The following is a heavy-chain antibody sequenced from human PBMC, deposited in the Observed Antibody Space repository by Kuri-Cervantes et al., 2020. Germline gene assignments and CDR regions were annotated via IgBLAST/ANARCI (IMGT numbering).Heavy chain of an antibody. D-gene: IGHD6-13*01. V-gene: IGHV4-34*01. CDR1: GGSISGYY. Sequence: SETLSLTCTVSGGSISGYYWSWIRQPPGKGLEWIGEINHSGSTNHNPSLKSRVTISVDTSKNQFSLKLSSVTAADTAVYYCARAPYSSSSYWGQGTLVTVSS. CDR3: ARAPYSSSSY. CDR2: INHSGST. J-gene: IGHJ4*02.